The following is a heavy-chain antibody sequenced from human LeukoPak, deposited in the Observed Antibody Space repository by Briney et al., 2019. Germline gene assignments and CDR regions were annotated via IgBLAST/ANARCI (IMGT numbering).Heavy chain of an antibody. J-gene: IGHJ4*02. Sequence: GGSLRLSCVDSGLTFSKYWMNWVRQAPGKGLEWVSFINVNGGAMYYADFVKGRFTISRDNAKSSLYLEMNSLRVEDTAVYYCARGPRILAAGSYYFDYWGQGSLVTVSS. CDR3: ARGPRILAAGSYYFDY. CDR1: GLTFSKYW. CDR2: INVNGGAM. D-gene: IGHD6-13*01. V-gene: IGHV3-48*04.